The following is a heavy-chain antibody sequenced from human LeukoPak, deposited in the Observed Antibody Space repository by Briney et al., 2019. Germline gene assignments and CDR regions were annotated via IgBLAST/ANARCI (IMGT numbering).Heavy chain of an antibody. CDR2: IVVGSGNT. D-gene: IGHD4-17*01. V-gene: IGHV1-58*01. Sequence: SVKVSCKASGFTFTSSAVQWVRQARGQRLEWIGWIVVGSGNTNYAQKFQERVTITRDMSTSTAYMELSSLRSEDTAVYYCATPSQDYGVYSYWGQGTLVTVSS. J-gene: IGHJ4*02. CDR1: GFTFTSSA. CDR3: ATPSQDYGVYSY.